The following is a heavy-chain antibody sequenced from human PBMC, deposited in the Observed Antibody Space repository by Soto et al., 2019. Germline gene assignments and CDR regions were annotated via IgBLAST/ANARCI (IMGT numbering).Heavy chain of an antibody. CDR2: INHSGST. CDR1: GGSFSGYY. D-gene: IGHD2-15*01. Sequence: SETLSLTCAVYGGSFSGYYWSWIRQPPGKGLEWIGEINHSGSTNYNPSLKSRVTISVDTSKNQFSLKLSSVTAADTAVYYCARRASSGGSRANWFDPWGQGTLVTVSS. CDR3: ARRASSGGSRANWFDP. J-gene: IGHJ5*02. V-gene: IGHV4-34*01.